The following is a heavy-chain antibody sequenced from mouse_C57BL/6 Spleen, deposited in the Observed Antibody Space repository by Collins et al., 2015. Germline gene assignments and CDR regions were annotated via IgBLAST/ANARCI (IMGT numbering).Heavy chain of an antibody. D-gene: IGHD1-1*01. CDR3: ARTTTVDGYFDY. Sequence: QVQLKQSGAELVRPGASVKLSCKASGYTFTDYYINWVKQRPGQGLEWIARIYPGSGNTYYNEKFKGKATLTAEKSSSTAYMQLSSLTSEDSAVYFCARTTTVDGYFDYWGQGTTLTVSS. V-gene: IGHV1-76*01. J-gene: IGHJ2*01. CDR1: GYTFTDYY. CDR2: IYPGSGNT.